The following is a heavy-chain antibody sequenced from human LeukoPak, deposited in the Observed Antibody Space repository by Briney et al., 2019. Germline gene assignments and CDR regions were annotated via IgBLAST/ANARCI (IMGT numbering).Heavy chain of an antibody. V-gene: IGHV1-8*01. CDR2: MNPNSGNT. J-gene: IGHJ6*02. CDR3: ARGQLRYFDWLLEYYYYFCMDV. Sequence: ASVTVSFKASVYTFTSYDINWVRQATGQGREWMGWMNPNSGNTGYPQKFQGTVTMTSNTTITTTYMHLSRLRSEDTAVYYCARGQLRYFDWLLEYYYYFCMDVWGQGTTVTVSS. D-gene: IGHD3-9*01. CDR1: VYTFTSYD.